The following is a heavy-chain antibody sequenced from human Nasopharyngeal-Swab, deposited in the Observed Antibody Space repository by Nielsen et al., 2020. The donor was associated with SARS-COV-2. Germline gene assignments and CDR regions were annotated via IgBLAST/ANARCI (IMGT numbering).Heavy chain of an antibody. D-gene: IGHD1-26*01. CDR2: IDNDGSST. CDR3: ARESYSWSWYGPDY. CDR1: GFTFTDYW. J-gene: IGHJ4*02. Sequence: GESLKISCTVSGFTFTDYWMHWLRQSTGKGLVWLSRIDNDGSSTTYADSVRGRFTISRDNARNTLFLQLHSLRAEDTAVYYCARESYSWSWYGPDYWGQGTQVTVSS. V-gene: IGHV3-74*03.